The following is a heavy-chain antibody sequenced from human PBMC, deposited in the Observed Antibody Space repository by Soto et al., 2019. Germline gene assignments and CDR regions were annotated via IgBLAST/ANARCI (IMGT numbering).Heavy chain of an antibody. Sequence: EVQLVESGGGLVQPGRSLRLSCTGSGFTFGDYGMSWFRQAPGKGLEWVGFIRSKAYGGTTDYAASVKGRFTISRADSXXIAYLQMNSLKTEDPAVYYCTRDYYGSGTLDWFDPWGQGTLVTVSS. V-gene: IGHV3-49*03. CDR1: GFTFGDYG. CDR3: TRDYYGSGTLDWFDP. D-gene: IGHD3-10*01. CDR2: IRSKAYGGTT. J-gene: IGHJ5*02.